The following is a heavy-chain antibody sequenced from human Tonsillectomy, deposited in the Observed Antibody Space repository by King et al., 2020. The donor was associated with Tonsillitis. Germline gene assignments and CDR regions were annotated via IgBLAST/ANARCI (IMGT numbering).Heavy chain of an antibody. V-gene: IGHV4-59*01. Sequence: VQLQESGPGLVKPSETLSLTCTVSGGSISSYYWSWIRQPPGKGLEWIGYIYYSGSTNYNPSLKNQVTISVDTSKNKFSLKLSSVTAADTAVYYWARDWDFYDSSEGHAFDIWGQGTMVTVSS. CDR3: ARDWDFYDSSEGHAFDI. J-gene: IGHJ3*02. D-gene: IGHD3-22*01. CDR2: IYYSGST. CDR1: GGSISSYY.